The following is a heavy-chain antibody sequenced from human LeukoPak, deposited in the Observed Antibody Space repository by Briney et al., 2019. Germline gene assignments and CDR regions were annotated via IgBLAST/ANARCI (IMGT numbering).Heavy chain of an antibody. CDR2: IYSGGST. CDR1: GFTVSSNY. CDR3: ARGGGITMVRGVITDAFDI. D-gene: IGHD3-10*01. Sequence: GGSLRLSCAASGFTVSSNYMSWVRQAPGKGLEWVSVIYSGGSTYYADSVKGRFTISRDNSKNTLYLQMNSLRAEDTAVYYCARGGGITMVRGVITDAFDIWGQGTMVTVSS. J-gene: IGHJ3*02. V-gene: IGHV3-66*02.